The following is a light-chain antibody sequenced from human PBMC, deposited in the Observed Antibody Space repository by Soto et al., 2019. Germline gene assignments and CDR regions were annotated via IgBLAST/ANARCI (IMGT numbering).Light chain of an antibody. V-gene: IGKV1-39*01. Sequence: DIEMTQSPSSLSASVGDRVTITCRASQSISMYLNWYQQKSGKAPKFLIYGASNLQSGVPSRFRGGGSGTYFTLTITSLQPEDFATYDCQQGHSTPHTFGQGTKVEIK. J-gene: IGKJ2*01. CDR1: QSISMY. CDR2: GAS. CDR3: QQGHSTPHT.